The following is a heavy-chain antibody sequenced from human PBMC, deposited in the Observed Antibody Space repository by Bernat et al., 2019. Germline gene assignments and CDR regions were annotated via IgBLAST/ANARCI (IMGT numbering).Heavy chain of an antibody. J-gene: IGHJ6*02. CDR2: ISAYNGNT. D-gene: IGHD2-2*01. V-gene: IGHV1-18*01. CDR3: ARGGCSSTSCYYYYYYGMDV. CDR1: GYTFTSYG. Sequence: QVQLVQSGAEVKKPGASVKVSCKASGYTFTSYGISWVRQAPGQGLEWMGWISAYNGNTNYAQKLQGRVTMTTDTSTSTAYMELRSLGSDDTAVYYCARGGCSSTSCYYYYYYGMDVWGQGTTVTVSS.